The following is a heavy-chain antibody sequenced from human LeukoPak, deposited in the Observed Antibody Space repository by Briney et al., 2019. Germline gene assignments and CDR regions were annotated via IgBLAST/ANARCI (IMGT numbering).Heavy chain of an antibody. D-gene: IGHD3-22*01. CDR3: TRDFERITMIVVDIEFDY. Sequence: GGSLRLSCTASGFTFCDYAMSWFRQAPGKGLEWVGFIRSKAYGGTTEYAASVKGRFTISRDDSKSIAYLQMNSLKTEDTAVYYCTRDFERITMIVVDIEFDYWGQGTLVTVSS. CDR2: IRSKAYGGTT. J-gene: IGHJ4*02. CDR1: GFTFCDYA. V-gene: IGHV3-49*03.